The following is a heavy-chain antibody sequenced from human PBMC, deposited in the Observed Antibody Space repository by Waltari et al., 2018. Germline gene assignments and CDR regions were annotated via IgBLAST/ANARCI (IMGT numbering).Heavy chain of an antibody. Sequence: EVQLVESGGGLVKLGGSLRLSCGTSGFSVSRYSMTWVRQAPGKGLEWVSSIRSSTTYIHYADSVKGRFTISRDNAKNSLYLQMNILRVEDTAVYYCVSGGWGFYFDYWGQGTVVTVSS. CDR2: IRSSTTYI. CDR1: GFSVSRYS. V-gene: IGHV3-21*01. D-gene: IGHD7-27*01. J-gene: IGHJ4*02. CDR3: VSGGWGFYFDY.